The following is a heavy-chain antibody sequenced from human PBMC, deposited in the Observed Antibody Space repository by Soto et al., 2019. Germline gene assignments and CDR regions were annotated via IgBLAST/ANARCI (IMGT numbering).Heavy chain of an antibody. CDR1: GGTFRSYT. CDR3: ARGPRIAAAGSYYYYYMDV. V-gene: IGHV1-69*02. D-gene: IGHD6-13*01. CDR2: IIPILGIA. Sequence: ASVKVSCKASGGTFRSYTISWVRQAPGQGLEWMGRIIPILGIANYAPKFQGRVTITADKSTSTAYIELSSLRSEDTAVYYCARGPRIAAAGSYYYYYMDVWGKGTTVTVSS. J-gene: IGHJ6*03.